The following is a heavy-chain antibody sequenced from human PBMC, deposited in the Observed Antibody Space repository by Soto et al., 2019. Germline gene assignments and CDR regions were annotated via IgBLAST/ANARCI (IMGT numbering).Heavy chain of an antibody. V-gene: IGHV3-7*01. CDR1: GFTFSSYW. CDR3: ARDPKYYYDSSGYYDY. CDR2: IKQDGSEK. J-gene: IGHJ4*02. D-gene: IGHD3-22*01. Sequence: GGSLRLSCAASGFTFSSYWMSWVRQAPGKGLEWVANIKQDGSEKYYVDSVKGRFTISRDNAKNSLYLQMNSLRAEDTAVYYCARDPKYYYDSSGYYDYWGQGTLVTVSS.